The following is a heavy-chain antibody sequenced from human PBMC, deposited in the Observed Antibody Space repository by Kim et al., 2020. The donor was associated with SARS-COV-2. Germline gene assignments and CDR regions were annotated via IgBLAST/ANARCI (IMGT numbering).Heavy chain of an antibody. J-gene: IGHJ4*02. V-gene: IGHV4-4*07. CDR1: GGSISSYY. D-gene: IGHD3-16*01. Sequence: SETLSLTCTVSGGSISSYYWSWIRQPAGKGLEWIGHIYTSGGTNYNPSLKSRVTMSVDTSKNQFSLKLSSVTAADTAVYYCARGEYVIQTFAYWGQGTLVTVSS. CDR3: ARGEYVIQTFAY. CDR2: IYTSGGT.